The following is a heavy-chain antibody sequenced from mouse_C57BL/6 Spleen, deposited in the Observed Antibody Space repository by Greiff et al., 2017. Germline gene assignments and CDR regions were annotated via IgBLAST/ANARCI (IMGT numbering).Heavy chain of an antibody. J-gene: IGHJ2*01. D-gene: IGHD1-1*01. CDR2: IYPGDGDT. CDR1: GYAFSSYW. CDR3: ARETTVGATDY. V-gene: IGHV1-80*01. Sequence: VQLQQSGAELVKPGASVKISCKASGYAFSSYWLNWVKQRPGTGLEWIGQIYPGDGDTNYNGKFKGKATLTADKSSSTAYMQLSSLTSEDSAVYFCARETTVGATDYWGQGTTLTVSS.